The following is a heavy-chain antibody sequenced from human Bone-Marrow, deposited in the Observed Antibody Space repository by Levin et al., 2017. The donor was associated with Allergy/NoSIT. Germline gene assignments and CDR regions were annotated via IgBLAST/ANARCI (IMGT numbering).Heavy chain of an antibody. Sequence: RLSCEASGFTFNRYWMTWVRQAPGKGLEWVANIKQDGSEKYYVDSVKGRFTVSRDNAKNLLYLHMNSLRVEDTAVYYCASLWQQLVLGYGMDVWGQGTTVTVSS. CDR1: GFTFNRYW. D-gene: IGHD6-13*01. CDR2: IKQDGSEK. CDR3: ASLWQQLVLGYGMDV. V-gene: IGHV3-7*01. J-gene: IGHJ6*02.